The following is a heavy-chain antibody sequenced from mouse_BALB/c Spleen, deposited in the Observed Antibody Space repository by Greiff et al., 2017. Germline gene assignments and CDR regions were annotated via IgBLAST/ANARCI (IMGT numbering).Heavy chain of an antibody. CDR1: GYTFTSYW. CDR3: TRGDWAFYAMDY. CDR2: IYPGNSDT. D-gene: IGHD4-1*01. Sequence: VQLKQSGTVLARPGASVKMSCKASGYTFTSYWMHWVKQRPGQGLEWIGAIYPGNSDTSYNQKFKGKAKLTAVTSTSTAYMELSSLTNEDSAVYYCTRGDWAFYAMDYWGQGTSVTVSS. J-gene: IGHJ4*01. V-gene: IGHV1-5*01.